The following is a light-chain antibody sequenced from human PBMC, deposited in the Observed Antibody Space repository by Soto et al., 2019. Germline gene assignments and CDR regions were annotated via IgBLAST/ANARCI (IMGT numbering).Light chain of an antibody. CDR1: QSISSY. CDR2: AAS. Sequence: DIQMTQSPSSLSASVGDRVTITCRASQSISSYVNWYQQKPGKAPKLLIYAASSLQSGVPSRFSGSGSGTDFTRTISSLQPEGFATYYCQHSYSTPTFGQGTKVEIK. J-gene: IGKJ1*01. CDR3: QHSYSTPT. V-gene: IGKV1-39*01.